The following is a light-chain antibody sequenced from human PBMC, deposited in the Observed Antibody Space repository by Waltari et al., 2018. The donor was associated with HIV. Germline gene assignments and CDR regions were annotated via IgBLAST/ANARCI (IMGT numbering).Light chain of an antibody. CDR1: SSNIGAGYD. Sequence: QSVLTQPPSVSGAPGQRVTISCPGSSSNIGAGYDVHWYQQLPGTTPKLLIYANITWPPGVSDRFSGSKSGSSAYLAITGLQAEDEAHYYCQAFDSSLTTSGVIFGGGTKLTVL. V-gene: IGLV1-40*01. J-gene: IGLJ2*01. CDR3: QAFDSSLTTSGVI. CDR2: ANI.